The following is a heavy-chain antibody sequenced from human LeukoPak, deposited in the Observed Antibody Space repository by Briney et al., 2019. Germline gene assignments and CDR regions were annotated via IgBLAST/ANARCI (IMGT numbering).Heavy chain of an antibody. CDR1: GFTFSSYA. V-gene: IGHV3-23*01. Sequence: GGSLRLSCAASGFTFSSYAMSWVRQAPGKWLEWVSAISVGGGSTYYADSVKGRFTISRDNSKNTLYLQMNSLRAEDTAVYYCAKGPRYSGSYPPDYWGQGTLVTVSS. CDR3: AKGPRYSGSYPPDY. CDR2: ISVGGGST. J-gene: IGHJ4*02. D-gene: IGHD1-26*01.